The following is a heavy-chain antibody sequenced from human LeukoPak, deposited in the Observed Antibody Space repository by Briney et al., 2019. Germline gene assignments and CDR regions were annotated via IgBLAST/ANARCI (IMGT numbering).Heavy chain of an antibody. Sequence: PGGSLRLSCAASGFTFSSYAMHWVRQAPGKGLEWVAVISYDGSNKYYADSVKGRFTISRDNSKNTLYLQMNSLRAEDTAVYYCARDGGIVVVPAAIPPHFDYWGQGTLVTVSS. V-gene: IGHV3-30*01. J-gene: IGHJ4*02. CDR3: ARDGGIVVVPAAIPPHFDY. D-gene: IGHD2-2*01. CDR1: GFTFSSYA. CDR2: ISYDGSNK.